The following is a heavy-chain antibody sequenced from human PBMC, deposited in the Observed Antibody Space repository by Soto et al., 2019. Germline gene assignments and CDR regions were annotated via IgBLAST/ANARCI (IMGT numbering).Heavy chain of an antibody. CDR3: ARGSQLVLFYY. Sequence: GASVKVSWKASGYTFTSSAMQSGIQAPGQRLEWMGWINAGNGNTKYSQKFQGRVTITRDTSASTAYMELSSLRSEDTAVYYCARGSQLVLFYYWSQGSLVTVSS. D-gene: IGHD6-6*01. CDR1: GYTFTSSA. V-gene: IGHV1-3*01. J-gene: IGHJ4*02. CDR2: INAGNGNT.